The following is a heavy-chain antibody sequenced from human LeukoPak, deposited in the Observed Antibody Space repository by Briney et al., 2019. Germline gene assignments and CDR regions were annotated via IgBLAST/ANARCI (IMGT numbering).Heavy chain of an antibody. D-gene: IGHD3-10*01. Sequence: PGGSLRLSCAASGFTFDDYAIHWVRQAPGKGLEWVSGISWNSGSIGYADSVKGRFTISRDNAKNSLYLQMNSLSTEDTAVYYCAKGEYYKPNYVDVWGKGTTVTVSS. CDR1: GFTFDDYA. V-gene: IGHV3-9*01. J-gene: IGHJ6*03. CDR2: ISWNSGSI. CDR3: AKGEYYKPNYVDV.